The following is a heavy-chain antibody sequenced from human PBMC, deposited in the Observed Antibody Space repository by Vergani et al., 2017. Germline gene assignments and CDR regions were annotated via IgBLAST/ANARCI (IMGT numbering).Heavy chain of an antibody. J-gene: IGHJ4*02. V-gene: IGHV3-21*01. CDR2: ISSISSYI. CDR3: ARGIAAAGEDY. D-gene: IGHD6-13*01. Sequence: EVQLVESGGGLVKPGGSLRLSCAASGFPFSSYSMNWVRQVPGKGLEWVSSISSISSYIYYADSVKGRFTISRDNAKNSLYLQMNSLRAEDTAVYYCARGIAAAGEDYWGQGTLVTVSS. CDR1: GFPFSSYS.